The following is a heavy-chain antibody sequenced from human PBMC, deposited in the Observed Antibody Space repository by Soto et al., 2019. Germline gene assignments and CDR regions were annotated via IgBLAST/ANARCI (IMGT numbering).Heavy chain of an antibody. V-gene: IGHV3-21*01. D-gene: IGHD1-26*01. J-gene: IGHJ6*02. CDR3: ARDSGSSPGVNYYYYGMDV. CDR1: GFTFSSYS. Sequence: EVQLVESGGGLVKPGGSLRLSCAASGFTFSSYSMNWVRQAPGKGLEWVSSISSSSSYIYYADSVKGRFTISRDNAKNSLYLQMNSLRAEDTAVYYCARDSGSSPGVNYYYYGMDVWGQGTTVTVSS. CDR2: ISSSSSYI.